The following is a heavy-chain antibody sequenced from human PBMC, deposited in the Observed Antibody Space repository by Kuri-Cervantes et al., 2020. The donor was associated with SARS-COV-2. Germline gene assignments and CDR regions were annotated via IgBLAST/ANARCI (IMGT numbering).Heavy chain of an antibody. J-gene: IGHJ4*02. CDR3: AREAKYYYDSSGYMAYFDY. CDR1: GFTFGDYA. V-gene: IGHV3-7*01. CDR2: IKQDGSEK. D-gene: IGHD3-22*01. Sequence: GGSLRLSCTASGFTFGDYAMSWFRQAPGKGLEWVANIKQDGSEKYYVDSVKGRFTISRDNAKNSLYLQMNSLRAEDTAVYYCAREAKYYYDSSGYMAYFDYWGQGTLVTVSS.